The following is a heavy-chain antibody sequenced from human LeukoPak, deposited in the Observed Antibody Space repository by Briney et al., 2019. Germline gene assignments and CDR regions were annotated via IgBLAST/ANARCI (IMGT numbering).Heavy chain of an antibody. CDR2: IKQDGSEK. D-gene: IGHD3-3*01. Sequence: GGSLRLSCAASGFTFSSYWMSWVRQAPGKGLEWVANIKQDGSEKYYVDSVKGRFTISRDNAKNSLYLQMNSLRAEDTAVYYCARVGDLRFLEWLSTYYYYYMDVWGKGTTVTVSS. J-gene: IGHJ6*03. V-gene: IGHV3-7*01. CDR1: GFTFSSYW. CDR3: ARVGDLRFLEWLSTYYYYYMDV.